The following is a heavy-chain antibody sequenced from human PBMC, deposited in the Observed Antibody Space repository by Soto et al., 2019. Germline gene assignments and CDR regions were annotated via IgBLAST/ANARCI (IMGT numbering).Heavy chain of an antibody. CDR1: GGSFSGYY. Sequence: QVQLQQWGAGLLKPSETLSLTCAVYGGSFSGYYWSWIRQPPGKGLEWIGEINHSGSTNYNPSLKSRVTISVDTSKIQFSLKLSSVTAADKAVYYCARGIAALHAFDIWGQGTMVTVSS. CDR2: INHSGST. D-gene: IGHD2-15*01. V-gene: IGHV4-34*01. J-gene: IGHJ3*02. CDR3: ARGIAALHAFDI.